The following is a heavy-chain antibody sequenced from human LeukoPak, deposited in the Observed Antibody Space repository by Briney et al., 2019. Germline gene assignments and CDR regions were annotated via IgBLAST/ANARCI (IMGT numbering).Heavy chain of an antibody. V-gene: IGHV1-69*13. CDR2: IIPIFGTA. Sequence: GASVKVSCKASGGTFSSCAISWVRQAPGQGLEWMGGIIPIFGTANYAQKFQGRVTITADESTSTAYMELSSLRSEDTAVYYCARLPGEDYYDSSGYYRFDYWGQGTLVTVSS. J-gene: IGHJ4*02. CDR1: GGTFSSCA. CDR3: ARLPGEDYYDSSGYYRFDY. D-gene: IGHD3-22*01.